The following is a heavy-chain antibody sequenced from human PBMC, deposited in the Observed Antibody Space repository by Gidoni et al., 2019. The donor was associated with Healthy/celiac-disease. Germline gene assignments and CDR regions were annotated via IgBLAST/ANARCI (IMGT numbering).Heavy chain of an antibody. CDR3: AAVIAAAGIDDAFDI. CDR1: GFTFTSSA. J-gene: IGHJ3*02. Sequence: QMQLVQSGPEVKKPGTSVKVSCTASGFTFTSSAGQWVRQARGQRLEWIGWIVVGSVNTNYAKKFQERVTITRDMSTSKAYMELSSLRSEDTAVYYCAAVIAAAGIDDAFDIWGQGTMVTVSS. D-gene: IGHD6-13*01. V-gene: IGHV1-58*01. CDR2: IVVGSVNT.